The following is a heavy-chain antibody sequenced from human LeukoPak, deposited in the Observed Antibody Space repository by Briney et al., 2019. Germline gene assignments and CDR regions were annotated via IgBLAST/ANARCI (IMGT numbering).Heavy chain of an antibody. Sequence: ASVKVSCKASGYTFTSYYMHWVRQAPGQGLEWMGIINPSGGSTSYAQKFQGRVTMTRDTSTSTVYMELSSLRSDDTAVYYCARAGYSGYDYGWLDPWGQGTLVTVSS. V-gene: IGHV1-46*01. CDR3: ARAGYSGYDYGWLDP. CDR1: GYTFTSYY. J-gene: IGHJ5*02. CDR2: INPSGGST. D-gene: IGHD5-12*01.